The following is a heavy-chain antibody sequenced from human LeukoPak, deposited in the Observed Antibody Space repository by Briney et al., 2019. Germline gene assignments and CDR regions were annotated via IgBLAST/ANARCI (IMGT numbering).Heavy chain of an antibody. CDR3: ARERDRGRSGAFDI. J-gene: IGHJ3*02. D-gene: IGHD1-26*01. V-gene: IGHV1-69*13. Sequence: ASVNVSCKASGGTFSSYAISWVRQAPGQGLEWMGGIIPIFGTANYAQKFQGRVTITADESTSTAYMELSSLRSEDTAVYYCARERDRGRSGAFDIWGQGTMVTVSS. CDR2: IIPIFGTA. CDR1: GGTFSSYA.